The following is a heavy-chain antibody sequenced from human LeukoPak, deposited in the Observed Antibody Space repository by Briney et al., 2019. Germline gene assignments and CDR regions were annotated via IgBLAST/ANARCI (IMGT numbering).Heavy chain of an antibody. Sequence: PGGSLRLSCAASGFTFSSYWMHWVRQAPGKGLVWVSRINSDGSSTSYADSVKGRFTISRDNAKNTLYLQMNSLRAEDTAVYYCARDSYCSSTSCPLSYFDYWGQGTLVTVSS. CDR1: GFTFSSYW. V-gene: IGHV3-74*01. J-gene: IGHJ4*02. D-gene: IGHD2-2*01. CDR3: ARDSYCSSTSCPLSYFDY. CDR2: INSDGSST.